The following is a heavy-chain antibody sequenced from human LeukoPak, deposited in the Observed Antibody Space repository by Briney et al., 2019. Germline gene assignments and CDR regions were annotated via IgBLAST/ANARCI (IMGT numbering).Heavy chain of an antibody. J-gene: IGHJ4*02. CDR1: GLTVSSNY. CDR3: AKYKQLVSSVMDY. D-gene: IGHD6-6*01. CDR2: IYSGGSI. Sequence: GGSLRLSCAASGLTVSSNYMNWVRQAPGKGLEWVSIIYSGGSIYYADSVKGRFTISRDNSKNTLYLQMNSLRAEDTAVYYCAKYKQLVSSVMDYWGQGTLVTVSS. V-gene: IGHV3-53*01.